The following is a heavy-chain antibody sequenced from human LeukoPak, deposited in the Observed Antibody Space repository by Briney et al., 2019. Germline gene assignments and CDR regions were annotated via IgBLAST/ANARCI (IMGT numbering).Heavy chain of an antibody. CDR1: GFTFSSYW. CDR3: ARDVGYCSSTSCYNDAFDI. V-gene: IGHV3-7*01. Sequence: GGSLRLSCAASGFTFSSYWMSWVRQAPGKGLEWVANIKQDGSEKYYVDSVKGRFTISRDNAKNSLYLQMNSLRAEDTAVYYCARDVGYCSSTSCYNDAFDIWGQGTMVTVSS. CDR2: IKQDGSEK. D-gene: IGHD2-2*02. J-gene: IGHJ3*02.